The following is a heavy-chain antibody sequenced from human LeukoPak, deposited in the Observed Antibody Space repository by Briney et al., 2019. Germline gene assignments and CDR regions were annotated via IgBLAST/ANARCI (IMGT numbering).Heavy chain of an antibody. CDR2: IYHSGST. J-gene: IGHJ3*02. Sequence: SETLSLTCAVSGGSISSSNWWSWVRQPPGKGLEWIGEIYHSGSTNYNPSLKSRATISVDKSKNQFSLKLSSVTAADTAVYYCARDSGIAAAGNAFDIWGQGTMVTVSS. CDR3: ARDSGIAAAGNAFDI. D-gene: IGHD6-13*01. V-gene: IGHV4-4*02. CDR1: GGSISSSNW.